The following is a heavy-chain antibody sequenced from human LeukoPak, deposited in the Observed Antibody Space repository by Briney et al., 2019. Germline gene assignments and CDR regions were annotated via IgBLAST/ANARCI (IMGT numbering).Heavy chain of an antibody. CDR2: ISSSSSYI. CDR1: GFTFSSYS. V-gene: IGHV3-21*01. CDR3: ARGSSGWYDY. J-gene: IGHJ4*02. Sequence: GGSLRLSCAASGFTFSSYSMNWVRQAPGKGLEWVSSISSSSSYIYYADSVKGRFTISRDNAKNSLYLQMNSLRAENTAVYYCARGSSGWYDYWGQGTLVTVSS. D-gene: IGHD6-19*01.